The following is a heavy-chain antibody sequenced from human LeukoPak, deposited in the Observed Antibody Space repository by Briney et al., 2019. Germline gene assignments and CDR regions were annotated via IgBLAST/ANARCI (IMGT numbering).Heavy chain of an antibody. CDR1: DGSISSSSYY. CDR2: IYYSGST. D-gene: IGHD3-22*01. CDR3: ATYDSSGYYPYWYFDL. Sequence: SETLSLTCTVSDGSISSSSYYWGWIRQPPGKGLEWIGSIYYSGSTYYNPSLKSRVTISVDTSKNQFSLKLSSVTAADTAVYYCATYDSSGYYPYWYFDLWGRGTLVTVSS. V-gene: IGHV4-39*01. J-gene: IGHJ2*01.